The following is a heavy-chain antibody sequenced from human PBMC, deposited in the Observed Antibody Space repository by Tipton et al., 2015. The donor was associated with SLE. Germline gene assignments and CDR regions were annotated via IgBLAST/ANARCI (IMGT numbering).Heavy chain of an antibody. CDR2: IYYSGST. J-gene: IGHJ4*02. Sequence: TLSLTCTVSGGSISSHYWSWIRQPPGKGLEWIGYIYYSGSTNYNPSLKRRVTISVDPSKNQFSLKLSSVTAADTAVYYCARSGEAVAATSWDSWGQGTLVTVSS. V-gene: IGHV4-59*11. CDR3: ARSGEAVAATSWDS. D-gene: IGHD6-19*01. CDR1: GGSISSHY.